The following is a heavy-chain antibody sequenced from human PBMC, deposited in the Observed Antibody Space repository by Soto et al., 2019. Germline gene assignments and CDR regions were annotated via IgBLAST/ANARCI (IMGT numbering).Heavy chain of an antibody. J-gene: IGHJ3*02. Sequence: GKGLEWVSAISGSGGSTYYADSVKDRFTISRDNSKNTLYLQMNSLRAEDTAVYYCAKISAAGDGFDIWGQVTMVTVSS. D-gene: IGHD6-13*01. CDR3: AKISAAGDGFDI. CDR2: ISGSGGST. V-gene: IGHV3-23*01.